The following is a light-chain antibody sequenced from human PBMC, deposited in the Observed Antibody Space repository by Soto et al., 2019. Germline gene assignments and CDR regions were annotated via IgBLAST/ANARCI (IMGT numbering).Light chain of an antibody. CDR3: QVWDGSSDQQV. Sequence: SYELTQPPSVSVAPGKTATITCGGNNIGSESVHWYQQKPGQAPVLVIYYDSDRPSGIPERFSGSNSGNTATLTISRVEAGDEADYYCQVWDGSSDQQVFGGGPKVTVL. V-gene: IGLV3-21*04. CDR2: YDS. J-gene: IGLJ3*02. CDR1: NIGSES.